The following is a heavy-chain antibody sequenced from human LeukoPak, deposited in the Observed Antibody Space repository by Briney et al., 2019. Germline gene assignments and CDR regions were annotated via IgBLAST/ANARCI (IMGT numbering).Heavy chain of an antibody. V-gene: IGHV3-30*02. CDR3: AKGMDY. J-gene: IGHJ4*02. CDR2: IRYDGSNK. CDR1: GFTFSSYG. Sequence: GGSLRLSCAASGFTFSSYGIDWVRQAPGKGLEWVSFIRYDGSNKFYADSVKGRFTISRDNSKNTLYLEMNSLRTEDTAVYYCAKGMDYWGQGTLVTVSS.